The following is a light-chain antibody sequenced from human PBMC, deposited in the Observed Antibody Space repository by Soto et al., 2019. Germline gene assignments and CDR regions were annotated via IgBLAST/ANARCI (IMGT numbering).Light chain of an antibody. Sequence: EIVFTQSPCTLSLSRGQGATLSFRASQSVSSNHLAWYQQKPGQAPGLLIYGGSSRATGIPVRFSGSGSETDFTLTITRLEPEDFAMYYCQQYSSSRTFGQGTKVDIK. CDR2: GGS. J-gene: IGKJ1*01. V-gene: IGKV3-20*01. CDR1: QSVSSNH. CDR3: QQYSSSRT.